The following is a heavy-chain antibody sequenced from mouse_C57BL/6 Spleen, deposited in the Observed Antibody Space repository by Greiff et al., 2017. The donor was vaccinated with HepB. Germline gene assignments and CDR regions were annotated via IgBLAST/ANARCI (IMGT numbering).Heavy chain of an antibody. J-gene: IGHJ4*01. CDR2: IHPNSGST. Sequence: QVQLQQPGAELVKPGASVKLSCKASGYTFTSYWMHWVKQRPGQGLEWIGMIHPNSGSTNYNEKFKSKATLTVDKASSTAYMQLSSLTSEDSAVYYCARERGYAMDYWGQGTSVTVSS. V-gene: IGHV1-64*01. CDR3: ARERGYAMDY. CDR1: GYTFTSYW.